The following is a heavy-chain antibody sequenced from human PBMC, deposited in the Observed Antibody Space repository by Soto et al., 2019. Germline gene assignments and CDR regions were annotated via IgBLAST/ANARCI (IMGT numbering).Heavy chain of an antibody. CDR2: ISSSGSTI. V-gene: IGHV3-48*03. J-gene: IGHJ4*02. CDR3: ARALYYDSSGYDY. Sequence: GGSLRLSCAASGFTFSSYEMNWVRQAPGKGLEWVSYISSSGSTIYYADSVKGRFTISRDNAKNSLYLQMNSLRAEDTAVYYCARALYYDSSGYDYWAREPWSPSPQ. CDR1: GFTFSSYE. D-gene: IGHD3-22*01.